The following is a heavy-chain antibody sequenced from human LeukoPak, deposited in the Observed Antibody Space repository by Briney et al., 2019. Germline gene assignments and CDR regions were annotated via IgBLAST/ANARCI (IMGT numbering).Heavy chain of an antibody. J-gene: IGHJ4*02. D-gene: IGHD7-27*01. V-gene: IGHV1-69*13. CDR2: IILIADTT. Sequence: ASVEVSCKASGGTLSGYALSWVRQAPGQGLEWMGGIILIADTTNYAPKFQGRVTITADESTNTAYMELSRLTSEDTAVYFCARGFSGPNWGKRYFEYWGQGTLVTVSS. CDR1: GGTLSGYA. CDR3: ARGFSGPNWGKRYFEY.